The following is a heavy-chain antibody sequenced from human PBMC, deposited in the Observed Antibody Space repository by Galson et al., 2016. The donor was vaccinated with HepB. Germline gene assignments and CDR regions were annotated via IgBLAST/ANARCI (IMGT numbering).Heavy chain of an antibody. CDR1: GVSVSGSFYY. D-gene: IGHD2-21*01. J-gene: IGHJ4*02. CDR2: FSYSGIT. Sequence: ETLSLTCTVSGVSVSGSFYYWGWIRQPPGRGLEWIATFSYSGITYYKPSLKSRVTISVDTSKNQFSLNLSSVTAADTAVYYCARHVIETLGGGPTTNTPDSWGQGTLVTVSS. CDR3: ARHVIETLGGGPTTNTPDS. V-gene: IGHV4-39*01.